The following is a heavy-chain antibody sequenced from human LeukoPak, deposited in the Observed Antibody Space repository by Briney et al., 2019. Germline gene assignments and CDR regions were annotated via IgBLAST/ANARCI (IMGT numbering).Heavy chain of an antibody. V-gene: IGHV4-59*13. Sequence: PSETLSLTCTVSGGSISTYYWTWIRQPPGKGLEWIGYFYNSGNINYNPSLKSRVTISVDTSKKHLSLNLNSVTAADTAVYYCARGGGSWANSDYWGQGILVTVSS. CDR2: FYNSGNI. J-gene: IGHJ4*02. CDR3: ARGGGSWANSDY. CDR1: GGSISTYY. D-gene: IGHD6-13*01.